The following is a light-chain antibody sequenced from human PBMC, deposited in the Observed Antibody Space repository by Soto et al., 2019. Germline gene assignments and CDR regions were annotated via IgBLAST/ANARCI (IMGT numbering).Light chain of an antibody. CDR1: QGVRSN. V-gene: IGKV3-15*01. CDR3: QQYEKWPLIP. J-gene: IGKJ5*01. Sequence: IVMKQSPATLSVSQGERATLSCRACQGVRSNLAWYQQKPGQAPRLLIYDASTRATGIPARFSGSGSGTDFTLTISGLQSEDFAIYYCQQYEKWPLIPSGQGGRPAIK. CDR2: DAS.